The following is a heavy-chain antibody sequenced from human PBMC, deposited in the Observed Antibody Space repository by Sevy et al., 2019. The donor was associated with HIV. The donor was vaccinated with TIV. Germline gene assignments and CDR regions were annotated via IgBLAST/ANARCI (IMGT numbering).Heavy chain of an antibody. V-gene: IGHV3-13*01. Sequence: GGSLRLSCAASGFTFSSYDMHWVRQATGKGLEWVSAIGTAGDTYYPGSVKGRFTISRENAKNSLYLQMNSLRAGDTAVYYCARGQTGIYYYYYGMDVWGQGTTVTVSS. J-gene: IGHJ6*02. CDR2: IGTAGDT. CDR3: ARGQTGIYYYYYGMDV. D-gene: IGHD6-13*01. CDR1: GFTFSSYD.